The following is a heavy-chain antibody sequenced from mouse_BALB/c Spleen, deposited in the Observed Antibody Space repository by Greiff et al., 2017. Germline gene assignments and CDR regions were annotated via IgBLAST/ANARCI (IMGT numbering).Heavy chain of an antibody. CDR2: INPSTGYT. CDR3: AREGLPCDY. CDR1: GYTFTSYW. D-gene: IGHD2-4*01. J-gene: IGHJ2*01. Sequence: VQLKQSGAELAKPGASVKMSCKASGYTFTSYWMHWVKQRPGQGLEWIGYINPSTGYTEYNQKFKDKATLTADKSSSTAYMQLSSLTSEDSAVYYCAREGLPCDYWGQGTTLTVSS. V-gene: IGHV1-7*01.